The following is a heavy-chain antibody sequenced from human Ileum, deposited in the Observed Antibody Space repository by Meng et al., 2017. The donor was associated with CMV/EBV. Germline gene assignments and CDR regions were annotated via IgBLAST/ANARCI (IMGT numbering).Heavy chain of an antibody. V-gene: IGHV4-31*01. D-gene: IGHD1-26*01. CDR3: ARDISGSYGLFDS. J-gene: IGHJ4*02. Sequence: VSGYFLNGGYFYWSWHRQRPGNACEWVVYISRTGSDYYNPSLRSLVTMSIDPSKTVLSLKLTSVTAADTAVYYCARDISGSYGLFDSWGRGVLVTVSS. CDR2: ISRTGSD. CDR1: GYFLNGGYFY.